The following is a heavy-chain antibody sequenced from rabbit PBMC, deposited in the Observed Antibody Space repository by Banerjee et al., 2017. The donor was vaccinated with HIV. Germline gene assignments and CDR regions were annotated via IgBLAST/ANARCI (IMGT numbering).Heavy chain of an antibody. CDR3: ARSLGAGYGAATFNL. Sequence: QEQLVETGGGLVQPGGSLTLTCTASGFSFSSSYWICWVRQAPGKGLEWIGCIYTGSGTTYYASWAKGRFTIPKTSSTTVTLQMTSLTAADTATYFCARSLGAGYGAATFNLWGQGTLVTVS. CDR1: GFSFSSSYW. V-gene: IGHV1S45*01. J-gene: IGHJ4*01. D-gene: IGHD7-1*01. CDR2: IYTGSGTT.